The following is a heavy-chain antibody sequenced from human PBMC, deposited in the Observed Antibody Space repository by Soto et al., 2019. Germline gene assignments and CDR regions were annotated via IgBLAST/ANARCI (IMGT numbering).Heavy chain of an antibody. Sequence: GGSLRLSCAASGFTFNTYEMNWVRQAPGKGLEWVSFISSTGSTIYYADSVKGRFTISRDNAKNSLYLQMNSLRAEDAAVYYCTRGGAFTIFGRYNYYGMDVWGQGTTVT. V-gene: IGHV3-48*03. CDR3: TRGGAFTIFGRYNYYGMDV. CDR1: GFTFNTYE. D-gene: IGHD3-3*01. J-gene: IGHJ6*02. CDR2: ISSTGSTI.